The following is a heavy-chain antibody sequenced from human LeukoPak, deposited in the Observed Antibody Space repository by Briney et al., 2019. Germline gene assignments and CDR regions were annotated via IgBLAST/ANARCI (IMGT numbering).Heavy chain of an antibody. Sequence: PGGSLRLSCAASGFTFSSYSMNWVRQAPGKGLEWVSSISSSSSYIYYADSVKGRFTISRDNAKNSLYLQMNSLRAKDTAVYYCARESYCSSTSCYPYDWGQGTLVTVSS. CDR2: ISSSSSYI. CDR3: ARESYCSSTSCYPYD. CDR1: GFTFSSYS. D-gene: IGHD2-2*01. V-gene: IGHV3-21*01. J-gene: IGHJ4*02.